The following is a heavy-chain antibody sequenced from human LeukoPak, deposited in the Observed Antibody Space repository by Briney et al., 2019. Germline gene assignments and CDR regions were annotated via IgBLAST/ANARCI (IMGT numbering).Heavy chain of an antibody. CDR1: GFTFSSYE. CDR3: AREAQTTDPFAYYYYMDV. Sequence: GGSLRLSCAASGFTFSSYEMNWVRQAPGKGLEWVSYIRSIGSTIYYAESVKGRFTISRDNAKNSLYLQMNSLRAEETAVYYCAREAQTTDPFAYYYYMDVWGKGTTVTVSS. V-gene: IGHV3-48*03. J-gene: IGHJ6*03. D-gene: IGHD4-11*01. CDR2: IRSIGSTI.